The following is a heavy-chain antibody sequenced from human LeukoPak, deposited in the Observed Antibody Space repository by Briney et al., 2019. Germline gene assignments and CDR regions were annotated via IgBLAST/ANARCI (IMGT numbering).Heavy chain of an antibody. CDR2: INDSGRT. CDR3: ARAAGNSSSWFYPNYYYYYMDV. Sequence: SETLSLTCDVYGGSFSGYYWSWIRQPPGKGLEWIGEINDSGRTNYNPSHKRRVTISVDTSKNQLSLKLSSVPAADTAEYYCARAAGNSSSWFYPNYYYYYMDVWGKGTTVTVSS. CDR1: GGSFSGYY. V-gene: IGHV4-34*01. D-gene: IGHD6-13*01. J-gene: IGHJ6*03.